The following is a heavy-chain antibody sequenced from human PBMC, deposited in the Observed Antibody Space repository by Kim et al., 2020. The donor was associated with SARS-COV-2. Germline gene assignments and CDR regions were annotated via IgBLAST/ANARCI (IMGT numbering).Heavy chain of an antibody. Sequence: GGTTDYAESVKGRFTISRDNSKNTLYLQMNSLRAEDTAVYYCAKSNRFDYWGQGTLVTVSS. J-gene: IGHJ4*02. CDR2: GGTT. CDR3: AKSNRFDY. V-gene: IGHV3-23*01.